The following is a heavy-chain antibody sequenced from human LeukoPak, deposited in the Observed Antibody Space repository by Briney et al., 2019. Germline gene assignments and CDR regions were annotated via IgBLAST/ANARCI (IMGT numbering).Heavy chain of an antibody. CDR1: GGSFSGCY. CDR3: AREGDGYSWDY. CDR2: INHSGST. V-gene: IGHV4-34*01. D-gene: IGHD5-24*01. J-gene: IGHJ4*02. Sequence: SETLSLTCAVYGGSFSGCYSSWIREPPGEGLEWIGEINHSGSTNYNPSLERRVTISVDTSKNQFSLKLSSVTAADTAVYYCAREGDGYSWDYWGQGTLVTASS.